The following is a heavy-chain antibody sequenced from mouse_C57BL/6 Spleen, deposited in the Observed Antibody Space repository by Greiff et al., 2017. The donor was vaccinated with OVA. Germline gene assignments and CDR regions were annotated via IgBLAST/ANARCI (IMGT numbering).Heavy chain of an antibody. CDR2: IYPGDGDT. J-gene: IGHJ3*01. D-gene: IGHD2-2*01. Sequence: QVQLQQSGAELVKPGASVKISCKASGYAFSSYWMNWVQQRPGKGLEWIGQIYPGDGDTNYNGKFKGKATLTADKSTSTAYMQLSSLTSEDSAVYFCARGGFYGYDSAYWGQGTLVTVSA. CDR1: GYAFSSYW. V-gene: IGHV1-80*01. CDR3: ARGGFYGYDSAY.